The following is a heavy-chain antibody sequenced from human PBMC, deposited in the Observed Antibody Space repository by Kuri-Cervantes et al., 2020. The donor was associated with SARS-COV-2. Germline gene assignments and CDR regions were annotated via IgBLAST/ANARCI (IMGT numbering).Heavy chain of an antibody. Sequence: LRLSCTVSGGSISSYYWSWIRQPPGKGLEWIGYIYYSGSTNYNPSLKSRVTISVDTSKNQFSLKLSSVTAADTAVYYCARGAIAAAAFDYWGQGTLVTVSS. CDR3: ARGAIAAAAFDY. CDR2: IYYSGST. CDR1: GGSISSYY. V-gene: IGHV4-59*12. J-gene: IGHJ4*02. D-gene: IGHD6-13*01.